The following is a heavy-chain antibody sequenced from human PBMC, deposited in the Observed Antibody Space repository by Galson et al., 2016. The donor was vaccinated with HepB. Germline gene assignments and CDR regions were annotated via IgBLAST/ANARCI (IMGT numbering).Heavy chain of an antibody. D-gene: IGHD3-22*01. CDR2: INPGNGNA. J-gene: IGHJ4*02. CDR1: GYSFSGFA. Sequence: SVKVSCKASGYSFSGFAIHWVRQAPGQGLEWMGWINPGNGNAKYAQKLQGRVTITRDTSASPAYMELSSLISEDTAVYYCARDGLYYDSSAYTNFDYWGQGSLVTVSA. V-gene: IGHV1-3*01. CDR3: ARDGLYYDSSAYTNFDY.